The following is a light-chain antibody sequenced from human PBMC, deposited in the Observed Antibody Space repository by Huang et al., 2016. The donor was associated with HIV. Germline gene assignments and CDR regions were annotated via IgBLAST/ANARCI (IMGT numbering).Light chain of an antibody. J-gene: IGKJ1*01. CDR2: LAS. Sequence: DIIMSQSPESRTVSLGERATLNCRSSQSVYASSTSKDYMAWFQQKQGQPPKLLLFLASSREVGVPDRFSGSGSGTHFTLTIANLQPEDAAIYYCQQYYSLPQTFGQGTRV. CDR1: QSVYASSTSKDY. CDR3: QQYYSLPQT. V-gene: IGKV4-1*01.